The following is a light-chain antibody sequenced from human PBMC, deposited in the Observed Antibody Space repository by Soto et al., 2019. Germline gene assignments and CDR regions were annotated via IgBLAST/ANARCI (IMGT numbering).Light chain of an antibody. CDR3: EQRSSWPLT. CDR2: VAS. Sequence: VMPQSXATLTICIRDXXXXXXXVSQSVLNYLAWYQHKXGQAPRLLIYVASXRANGIPARFSGSGSGTDFTLTISSLETEDLAVYYCEQRSSWPLTFGGGTKMDIK. V-gene: IGKV3-11*01. CDR1: QSVLNY. J-gene: IGKJ4*02.